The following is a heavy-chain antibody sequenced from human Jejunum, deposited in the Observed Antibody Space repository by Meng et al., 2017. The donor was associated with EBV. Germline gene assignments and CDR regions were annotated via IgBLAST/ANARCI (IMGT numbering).Heavy chain of an antibody. J-gene: IGHJ4*02. CDR3: ARDPYDDKRADFDY. Sequence: QGEVGEAGGGVVQAVRSLRLSCAASGFTFSRYAMDWVRQAPGKGLEWVAVIWFDGSIKYYADSVKGRFTISRDNSKNMVYLQMNSLTAEDTAVYYCARDPYDDKRADFDYWGQGTLVTVSS. CDR1: GFTFSRYA. CDR2: IWFDGSIK. D-gene: IGHD1-1*01. V-gene: IGHV3-33*01.